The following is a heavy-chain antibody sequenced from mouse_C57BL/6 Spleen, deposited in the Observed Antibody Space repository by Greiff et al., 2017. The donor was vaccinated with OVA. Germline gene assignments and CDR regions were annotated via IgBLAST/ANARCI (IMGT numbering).Heavy chain of an antibody. CDR1: GYTFTSYW. CDR3: ATGDSITTLVGTHPYAMDY. CDR2: IDPSDSET. D-gene: IGHD1-1*01. Sequence: QVQLQQSGAELVRPGSSVKLSCKASGYTFTSYWMHWVKQRPRQGLEWIGNIDPSDSETNYNQKFKDKATLTVDKSSSTAYMQLSSLTSEDSAVYYYATGDSITTLVGTHPYAMDYWGQGTSVTVSS. V-gene: IGHV1-52*01. J-gene: IGHJ4*01.